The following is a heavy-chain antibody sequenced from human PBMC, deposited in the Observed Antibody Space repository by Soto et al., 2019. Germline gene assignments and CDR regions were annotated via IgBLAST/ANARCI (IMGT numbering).Heavy chain of an antibody. J-gene: IGHJ6*02. CDR1: GYTLKELS. CDR2: FDPEDGET. V-gene: IGHV1-24*01. Sequence: QVQLVQSGAEVKKPGASVKVSCKVSGYTLKELSMHWVRQARGKGLEWMGGFDPEDGETVYAQKFQGRVTMTEDTSTDTAYMELSSLRSEDTAVYYCATFRKDYSDISVGPVYGMDVWGQGTTVTVSS. CDR3: ATFRKDYSDISVGPVYGMDV. D-gene: IGHD3-22*01.